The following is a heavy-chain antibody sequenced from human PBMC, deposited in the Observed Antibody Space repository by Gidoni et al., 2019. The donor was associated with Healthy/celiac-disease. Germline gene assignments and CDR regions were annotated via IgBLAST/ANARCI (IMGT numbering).Heavy chain of an antibody. CDR1: GFTFSSYW. D-gene: IGHD1-26*01. J-gene: IGHJ3*02. Sequence: EVQLVESGGGLVQPGGSLRLSCSASGFTFSSYWMHWVRQAPGKGLVWVSRINSDGSSTSYADSVKGRFTISRDNAKNTLDLQMNSLRAEDTAVYYCAREGGIVGASDAFDIWGQGTMVTVSS. V-gene: IGHV3-74*01. CDR3: AREGGIVGASDAFDI. CDR2: INSDGSST.